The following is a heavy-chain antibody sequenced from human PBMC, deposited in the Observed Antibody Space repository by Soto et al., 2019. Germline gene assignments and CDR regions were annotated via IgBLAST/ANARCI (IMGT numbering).Heavy chain of an antibody. CDR1: GFIFSRYS. D-gene: IGHD6-25*01. Sequence: PGGSLRLSCAVSGFIFSRYSMNWVRQAPGKGLEWVSSIGTSGSYIYDTDSVKGRFTISRDNTKDSLYLQVNSLRAEDKAIYYCARGSAFLGLDYWGQGTPVTVSS. J-gene: IGHJ4*02. CDR3: ARGSAFLGLDY. CDR2: IGTSGSYI. V-gene: IGHV3-21*01.